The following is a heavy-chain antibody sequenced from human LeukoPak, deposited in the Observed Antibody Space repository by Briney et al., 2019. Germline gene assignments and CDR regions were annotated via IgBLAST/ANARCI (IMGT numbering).Heavy chain of an antibody. CDR1: GFTFSSYS. CDR3: ARGPPGTYGMDV. J-gene: IGHJ6*02. Sequence: GGSLRLSCAASGFTFSSYSMNWVRQAPGKGLEWVSSISSSSSYIYYADSVKGRFTISRDTSKNTLYLQMNSLRPDDTAVYYCARGPPGTYGMDVWGQGTTVTVSS. CDR2: ISSSSSYI. V-gene: IGHV3-21*01.